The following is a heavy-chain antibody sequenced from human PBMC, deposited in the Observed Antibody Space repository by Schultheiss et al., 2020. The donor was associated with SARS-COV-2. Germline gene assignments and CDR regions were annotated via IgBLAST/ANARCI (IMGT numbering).Heavy chain of an antibody. V-gene: IGHV4-34*01. CDR2: INHSGST. J-gene: IGHJ3*02. D-gene: IGHD2-15*01. CDR3: ARGLDIVVVVAADSAAFDI. CDR1: GGSFSGYY. Sequence: SETLSLTCAVYGGSFSGYYWSWIRQPPGKGLEWIGEINHSGSTNYNPSLKSRVTISVDTSKNQFSLKLSSVTAADTAVYYCARGLDIVVVVAADSAAFDIWGQGTMVTVSS.